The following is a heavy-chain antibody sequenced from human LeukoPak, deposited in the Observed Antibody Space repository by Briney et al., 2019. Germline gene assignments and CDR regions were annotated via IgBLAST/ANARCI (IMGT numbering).Heavy chain of an antibody. CDR3: ARVKGWLELGSTVFDP. V-gene: IGHV4-34*01. J-gene: IGHJ5*02. Sequence: SETLSLTCAVYGGSFSGYYWSWIRQPPGKGLEWIGEINHSGSTNYNPSLKSRLSLSVNTSKNQFSLKLSLVTATDTAVYDCARVKGWLELGSTVFDPWGQGTLVTVAS. CDR2: INHSGST. CDR1: GGSFSGYY. D-gene: IGHD1-7*01.